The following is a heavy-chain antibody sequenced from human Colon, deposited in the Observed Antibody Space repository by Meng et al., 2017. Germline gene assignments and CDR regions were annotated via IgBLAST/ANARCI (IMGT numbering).Heavy chain of an antibody. Sequence: QVQLPGSGPRLVRPSETLSLTCTLSGGSVSSPSYYWSWIRQTPGKGLEWIGYVYYTGSANYNPSLKSRVTISVDTSNNQFSLKLSSVTAADTAVYYCARIDYGGNGIEKYFFDYWGQGTLVTVSS. CDR2: VYYTGSA. J-gene: IGHJ4*02. CDR1: GGSVSSPSYY. D-gene: IGHD4-23*01. CDR3: ARIDYGGNGIEKYFFDY. V-gene: IGHV4-61*01.